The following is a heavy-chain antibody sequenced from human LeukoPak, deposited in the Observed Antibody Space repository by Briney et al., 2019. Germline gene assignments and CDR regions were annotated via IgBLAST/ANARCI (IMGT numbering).Heavy chain of an antibody. V-gene: IGHV3-48*04. CDR3: ATAPPYGDYGGGTDY. D-gene: IGHD4-17*01. J-gene: IGHJ4*02. Sequence: GGSLRLSCAASGFTFSSYSMNWVRQAPGKGLEWVSYISSSSSTIYYADSMKGRFTISRDNAKNSLYLQMNSLRAEDTAVYYCATAPPYGDYGGGTDYWGQGTLVTVSS. CDR2: ISSSSSTI. CDR1: GFTFSSYS.